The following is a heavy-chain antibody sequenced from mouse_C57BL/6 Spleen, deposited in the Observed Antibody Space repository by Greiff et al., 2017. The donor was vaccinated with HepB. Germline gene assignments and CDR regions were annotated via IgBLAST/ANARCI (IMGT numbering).Heavy chain of an antibody. CDR2: ISSGSSTI. Sequence: EVKLVESGGGLVKPGGSLKLSCAASGFTFSDYGMHWVRQAPEKGLEWVAYISSGSSTIYYADTVKGRFTISRDNAKNTLFLQMTSLRSEDTALYYCARGGDGYYLHCDYWGQGTTLTVSS. CDR1: GFTFSDYG. J-gene: IGHJ2*01. D-gene: IGHD2-3*01. V-gene: IGHV5-17*01. CDR3: ARGGDGYYLHCDY.